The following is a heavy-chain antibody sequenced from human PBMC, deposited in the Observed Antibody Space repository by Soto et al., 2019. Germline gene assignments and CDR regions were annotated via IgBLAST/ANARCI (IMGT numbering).Heavy chain of an antibody. CDR3: ATDASGVIVPFFDY. V-gene: IGHV3-23*01. J-gene: IGHJ4*02. Sequence: GGSLRLSCAASGFTFSSYAMSWVRQAPGKGLEWVTAISGSGGSTYYADSVKGRFTISRDNSKNTLYLQMNSLRGEDTALYYCATDASGVIVPFFDYWGQGTLVTVSS. CDR1: GFTFSSYA. CDR2: ISGSGGST. D-gene: IGHD3-16*02.